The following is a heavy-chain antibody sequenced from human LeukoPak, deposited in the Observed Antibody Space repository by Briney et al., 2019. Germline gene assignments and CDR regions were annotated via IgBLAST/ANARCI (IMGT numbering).Heavy chain of an antibody. CDR1: GYTFTSYA. CDR3: ARGNLWNSGSPDEVLDY. D-gene: IGHD1-26*01. J-gene: IGHJ4*02. Sequence: ASVKVSYKASGYTFTSYAMNWVRQAPGQGLEWMGWINTNTGNPTYAQGFTGRFVFSLDTSVSTAYLQISSLKAEDTAVYYCARGNLWNSGSPDEVLDYWGQGTLVTVSS. CDR2: INTNTGNP. V-gene: IGHV7-4-1*02.